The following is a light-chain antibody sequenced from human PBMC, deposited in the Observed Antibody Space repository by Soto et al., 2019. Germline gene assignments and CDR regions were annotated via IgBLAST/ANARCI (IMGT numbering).Light chain of an antibody. CDR2: DND. CDR3: GTWDSSLNIVT. V-gene: IGLV1-51*01. CDR1: TSNIGNNY. J-gene: IGLJ3*02. Sequence: QSVLTQPPSVSAAPGQKVTISCSGSTSNIGNNYVSWYQQLPGTAPKLLIYDNDKRPSGIPDRFSGSKSGTSAALGITGLQTGDEADYYCGTWDSSLNIVTFGGGTKVTVL.